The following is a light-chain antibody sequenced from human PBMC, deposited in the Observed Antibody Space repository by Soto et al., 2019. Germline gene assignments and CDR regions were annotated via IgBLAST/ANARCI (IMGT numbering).Light chain of an antibody. CDR1: QSISSNY. CDR2: GAS. J-gene: IGKJ5*01. Sequence: EIVLTQSPGTLSLSPGERATLSCRASQSISSNYLAWYQQTPGQAPRLLIYGASHRATGIPDRFSGSGSGTDFPPTTSRREPEDFVVYYCQKFGGSPPTPLGKGTRWEIK. CDR3: QKFGGSPPTP. V-gene: IGKV3-20*01.